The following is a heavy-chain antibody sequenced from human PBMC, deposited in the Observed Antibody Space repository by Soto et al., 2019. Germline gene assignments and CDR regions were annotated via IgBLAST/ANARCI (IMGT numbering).Heavy chain of an antibody. Sequence: PGGSLRLSCAASGFTFRRYGMSWVRQAPEKGLEWVSGISASDGGAYYADSVKGRFTISRDNSENTLYLQMNSLRVEDTAVYYCAKDSDRDYFQHWGQGTLVTVSS. V-gene: IGHV3-23*01. CDR2: ISASDGGA. J-gene: IGHJ1*01. CDR3: AKDSDRDYFQH. D-gene: IGHD3-10*01. CDR1: GFTFRRYG.